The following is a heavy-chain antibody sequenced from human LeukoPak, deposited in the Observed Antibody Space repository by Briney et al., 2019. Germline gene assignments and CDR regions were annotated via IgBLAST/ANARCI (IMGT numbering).Heavy chain of an antibody. D-gene: IGHD3-22*01. CDR1: GFTFNSNA. Sequence: GGSLRLSCETSGFTFNSNAVSWVRQAPGKGLERVSTAGRSGGTYYADSAKGRFTIFGDNSKSTVHLQMNNMRGEDTAVYHCAKRDSSGHHYFDYWGQGILVTVSS. V-gene: IGHV3-23*01. CDR2: AGRSGGT. J-gene: IGHJ4*02. CDR3: AKRDSSGHHYFDY.